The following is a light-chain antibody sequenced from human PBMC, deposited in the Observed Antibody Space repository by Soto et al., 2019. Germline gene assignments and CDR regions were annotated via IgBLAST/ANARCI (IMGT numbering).Light chain of an antibody. CDR2: SAS. V-gene: IGKV1-27*01. Sequence: DIQMTQSPSSLSASVGDRVTITCRASQGISNYLAWYQQKPGEAPKLLIYSASTLKSGVPSRFSGSGSGTEFIITISSMQPEDVATYDCQRSTSAPLTFGPGTKVDI. CDR1: QGISNY. CDR3: QRSTSAPLT. J-gene: IGKJ3*01.